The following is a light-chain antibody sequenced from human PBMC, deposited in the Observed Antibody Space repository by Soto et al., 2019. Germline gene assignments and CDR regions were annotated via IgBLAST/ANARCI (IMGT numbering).Light chain of an antibody. Sequence: DIVMTQSPLSLPVTPGEPASISCRSSQSLLHSNGIDYLDWYLQKPGQSPQLLISLGSNRASGVPDRFSGSGSCTDFTLKISRVEAEDVGVYYCMQALQTPTFGQGTRLEIK. J-gene: IGKJ5*01. CDR3: MQALQTPT. V-gene: IGKV2-28*01. CDR2: LGS. CDR1: QSLLHSNGIDY.